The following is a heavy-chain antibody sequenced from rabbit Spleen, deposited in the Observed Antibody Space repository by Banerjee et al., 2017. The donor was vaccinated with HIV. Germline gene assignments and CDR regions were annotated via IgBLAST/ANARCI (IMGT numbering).Heavy chain of an antibody. D-gene: IGHD3-1*01. CDR1: GFDFSTDA. CDR2: INTYTGKA. J-gene: IGHJ4*01. Sequence: QSLEESGGDLVQPEGSLTLTCKVSGFDFSTDAMCWVRQAPGKGLQWIACINTYTGKAVYATWANGRFTISRTSSTTVTLQMTSLTAADTATYFCARDLASVVGWNFNLWGPGTLVTVS. V-gene: IGHV1S40*01. CDR3: ARDLASVVGWNFNL.